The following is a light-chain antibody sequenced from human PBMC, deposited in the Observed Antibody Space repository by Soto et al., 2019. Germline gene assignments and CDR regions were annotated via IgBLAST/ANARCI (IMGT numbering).Light chain of an antibody. CDR3: ETWGSNTQV. V-gene: IGLV4-60*02. Sequence: QPVLTQSSSASASLGSSVTLTCTLSSGHSSYIIAWHQQQPGKAPRYLMKLEGSGSYNKGSGVPDRFSGSSSGADRYLTISNLQFEDEADYYCETWGSNTQVFGGGTEPTVL. J-gene: IGLJ3*02. CDR1: SGHSSYI. CDR2: LEGSGSY.